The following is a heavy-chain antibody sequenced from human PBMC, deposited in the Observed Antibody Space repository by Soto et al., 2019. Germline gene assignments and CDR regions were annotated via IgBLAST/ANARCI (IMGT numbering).Heavy chain of an antibody. CDR1: GFTFSTYG. Sequence: QEQLVESGGGVVQPGRSLRLSCVVSGFTFSTYGMHWVRQAPGKGLEWVAVVSFDGSKKYTTDSVKGRFTISRDNSKSTLHLQMNTLRPDDSVVYYFANDMVHRGMVFDLWGEGTLVTVSS. CDR2: VSFDGSKK. D-gene: IGHD3-10*01. J-gene: IGHJ4*02. V-gene: IGHV3-30*18. CDR3: ANDMVHRGMVFDL.